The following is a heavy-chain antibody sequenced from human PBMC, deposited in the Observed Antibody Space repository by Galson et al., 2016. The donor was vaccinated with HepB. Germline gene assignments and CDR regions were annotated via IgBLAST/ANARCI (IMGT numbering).Heavy chain of an antibody. D-gene: IGHD2-21*01. CDR2: IRYDGSNK. CDR1: GFTFSNYG. CDR3: ARGVRSLSGVDV. V-gene: IGHV3-33*01. J-gene: IGHJ6*02. Sequence: LRLSCAASGFTFSNYGMHWVRQAPGKGLEWVAAIRYDGSNKYYADAVMGRITISRDNSKNMLYLQMNSMKAEDTAVCYWARGVRSLSGVDVWGQGTMVTVSS.